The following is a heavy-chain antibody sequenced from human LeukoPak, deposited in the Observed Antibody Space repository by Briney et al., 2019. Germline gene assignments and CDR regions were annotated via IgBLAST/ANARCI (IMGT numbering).Heavy chain of an antibody. J-gene: IGHJ4*02. Sequence: SVKVSCKASGGTFSSYAISWVRQAPGQGLEWMGRIIPIFGTANYAQKFQGRVTITTDESTSTAYMELSSLRSEDTAVYYCARNYYDSSGYPDYWGQGTLVTVSP. CDR3: ARNYYDSSGYPDY. CDR1: GGTFSSYA. CDR2: IIPIFGTA. V-gene: IGHV1-69*05. D-gene: IGHD3-22*01.